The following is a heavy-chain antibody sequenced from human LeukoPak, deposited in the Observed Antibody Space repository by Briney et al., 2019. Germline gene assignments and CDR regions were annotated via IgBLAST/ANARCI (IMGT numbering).Heavy chain of an antibody. J-gene: IGHJ4*02. V-gene: IGHV1-2*02. CDR3: ATAGVLDSSGYYLGY. CDR2: INPNSGGT. D-gene: IGHD3-22*01. CDR1: GYTFTGYY. Sequence: VASVKVSCKSSGYTFTGYYMHWVRQAPGQGLEWMGWINPNSGGTNYAQKFQGRVTMTRDTSISTAYMELSRLRSDDTAVYYCATAGVLDSSGYYLGYWGQGTLVTVSS.